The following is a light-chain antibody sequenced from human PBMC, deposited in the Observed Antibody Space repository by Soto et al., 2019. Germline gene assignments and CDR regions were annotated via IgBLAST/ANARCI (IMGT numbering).Light chain of an antibody. CDR1: QSVNSNF. J-gene: IGKJ2*01. V-gene: IGKV3-20*01. CDR3: PQYGSSPYT. CDR2: GTS. Sequence: EIVLTQSPGTLSLSPGERVTLSCRASQSVNSNFLAWFQQKPCQAPRLLMYGTSSRATGIPDRFSGSGSGTELTLTISRVEPEDFAVYYCPQYGSSPYTFGQGTKLEIK.